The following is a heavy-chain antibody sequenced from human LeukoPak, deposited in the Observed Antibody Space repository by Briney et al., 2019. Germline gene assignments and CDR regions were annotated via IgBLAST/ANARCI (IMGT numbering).Heavy chain of an antibody. CDR3: ARGPGYFQH. V-gene: IGHV6-1*01. D-gene: IGHD2-8*02. J-gene: IGHJ1*01. CDR2: TYYRSKWYS. CDR1: GDSVSSNSAA. Sequence: SQTLSLTCAISGDSVSSNSAAWNWVRQSPSRGLEWLGRTYYRSKWYSHYSVSVKSRITINPDTSRNQFPLQLNSVTPEDTAVYYCARGPGYFQHWGQGTLVTVSS.